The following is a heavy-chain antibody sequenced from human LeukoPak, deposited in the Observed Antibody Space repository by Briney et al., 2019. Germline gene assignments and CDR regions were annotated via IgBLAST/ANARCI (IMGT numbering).Heavy chain of an antibody. J-gene: IGHJ3*02. CDR2: ISYDGSNK. V-gene: IGHV3-30-3*01. CDR3: AREIFNGFDI. Sequence: SGGSLRLSCAASGFTSGSYGVHWVRQAPGKGLEWVAVISYDGSNKDYADSVKGRFTISRDNSKNTLYLQMNSLRVEDTAVYYCAREIFNGFDIWGQGTMVTVSS. CDR1: GFTSGSYG.